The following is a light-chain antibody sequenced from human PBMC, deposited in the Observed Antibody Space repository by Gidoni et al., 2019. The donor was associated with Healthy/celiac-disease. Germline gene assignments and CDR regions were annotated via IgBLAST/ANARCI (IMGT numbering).Light chain of an antibody. Sequence: EIVMTQSPATLSVSPGERATLSCRASQSVSSNLAWYQQKPGQAPRLLIYGASTRATGIPARFSGSWSGTEFTLTISILQSEDFAVYYCQQYNNWPPWTFGQXTKVEIQ. CDR2: GAS. CDR1: QSVSSN. V-gene: IGKV3-15*01. J-gene: IGKJ1*01. CDR3: QQYNNWPPWT.